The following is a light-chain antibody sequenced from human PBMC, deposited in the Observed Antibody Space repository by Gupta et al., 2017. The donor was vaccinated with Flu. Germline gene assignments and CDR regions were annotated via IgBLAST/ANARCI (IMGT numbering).Light chain of an antibody. J-gene: IGLJ1*01. Sequence: QSVLPQPPSASGTPGQRVTISCSGSSSNIGTNAVHWYQQVPGTAPKLLIYDNNQRPSGVPDRFSGSKSGTSAALAISGLQSEEEADYYCEAWDDSLNGHYVFGTGTEVTVL. CDR2: DNN. V-gene: IGLV1-44*01. CDR3: EAWDDSLNGHYV. CDR1: SSNIGTNA.